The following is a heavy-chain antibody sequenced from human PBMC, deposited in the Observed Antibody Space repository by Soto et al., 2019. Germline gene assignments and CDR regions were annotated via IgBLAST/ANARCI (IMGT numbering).Heavy chain of an antibody. V-gene: IGHV3-13*01. CDR2: IGTAGGT. CDR1: GFSFSSYD. Sequence: GGSLSLSCAASGFSFSSYDMHWVRQVTGKGLEWVSAIGTAGGTYYAGSVKGRFTISRENAKNSLFLQMNSLRAGDTALYYCVRAAEYSYGPLDMWGQGTLVTVS. J-gene: IGHJ3*02. D-gene: IGHD5-18*01. CDR3: VRAAEYSYGPLDM.